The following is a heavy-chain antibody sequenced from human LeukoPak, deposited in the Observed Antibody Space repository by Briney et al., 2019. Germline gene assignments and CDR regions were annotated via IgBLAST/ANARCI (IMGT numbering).Heavy chain of an antibody. Sequence: SETLSLTSSVSGGSIISGDYYWSWIRQPPGKGLEWIGYIYYSGSTYYNSSLKSRVTISVDTSKNQFSLKLSSVTAADTAVYYCARVLISGARHSYGYYFDYWGQGTLVTVSS. J-gene: IGHJ4*02. V-gene: IGHV4-30-4*08. D-gene: IGHD5-18*01. CDR2: IYYSGST. CDR1: GGSIISGDYY. CDR3: ARVLISGARHSYGYYFDY.